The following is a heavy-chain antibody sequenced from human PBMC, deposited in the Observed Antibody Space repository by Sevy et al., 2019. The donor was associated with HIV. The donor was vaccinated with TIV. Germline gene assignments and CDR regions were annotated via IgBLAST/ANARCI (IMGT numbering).Heavy chain of an antibody. J-gene: IGHJ4*02. CDR2: VSYDGADK. D-gene: IGHD2-15*01. CDR1: GFIFNNYD. CDR3: AKDMVDCSGGTCYSGAVSPFES. Sequence: GGSLRLSCAASGFIFNNYDMYWIRQAPGKGLEWVATVSYDGADKDYADIVKGRFTISSDSCRSMLYLQMTSLRPEDTGVYFCAKDMVDCSGGTCYSGAVSPFESWGQGTLVTVSS. V-gene: IGHV3-30*18.